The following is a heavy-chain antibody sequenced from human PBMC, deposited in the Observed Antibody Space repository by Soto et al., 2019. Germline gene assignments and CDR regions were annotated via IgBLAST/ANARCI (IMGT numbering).Heavy chain of an antibody. Sequence: PGGSLRLSCTTSGFTFGDDAMSWVRQAPGKGLEWVGFIRSKTYGGTREYAASVKGRFTISRDDSKSIAYLQMNSLKTEDTAVYYCTRDGDYYNSGTYGYFDYWGQGTLVTVS. CDR1: GFTFGDDA. V-gene: IGHV3-49*04. D-gene: IGHD3-10*01. CDR2: IRSKTYGGTR. J-gene: IGHJ4*02. CDR3: TRDGDYYNSGTYGYFDY.